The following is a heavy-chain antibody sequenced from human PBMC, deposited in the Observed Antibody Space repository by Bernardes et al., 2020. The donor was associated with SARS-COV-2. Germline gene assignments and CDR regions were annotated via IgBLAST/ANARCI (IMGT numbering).Heavy chain of an antibody. J-gene: IGHJ3*02. Sequence: SQTLSPTCTVSGGSICSRLYFQSWIWQPAAKGLECIGRMSTSGYSNYNPPLNSRVTISFHTSRNQFALRLSSVTAEDTAVYYCARVLYYDSPPEALEIWGQGTKVTVSS. V-gene: IGHV4-61*02. CDR1: GGSICSRLYF. D-gene: IGHD3-22*01. CDR2: MSTSGYS. CDR3: ARVLYYDSPPEALEI.